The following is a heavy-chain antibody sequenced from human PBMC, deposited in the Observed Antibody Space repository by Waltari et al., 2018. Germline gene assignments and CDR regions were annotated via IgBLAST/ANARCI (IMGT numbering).Heavy chain of an antibody. Sequence: QITLKESGPTLVKPTQTLTLTCTFSGFSLSTSGVGVGWIRQPPGTALEWFALIYWNDDKRYSPSLKSRLTITKDTSKNQVVLTMTNMDPVDTATYYCAHRHHSSSWSVGGYFDYWGQGTLVTVSS. V-gene: IGHV2-5*01. CDR2: IYWNDDK. CDR3: AHRHHSSSWSVGGYFDY. D-gene: IGHD6-13*01. CDR1: GFSLSTSGVG. J-gene: IGHJ4*02.